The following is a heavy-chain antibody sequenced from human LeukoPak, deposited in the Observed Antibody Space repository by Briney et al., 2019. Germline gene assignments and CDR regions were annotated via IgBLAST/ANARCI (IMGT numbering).Heavy chain of an antibody. V-gene: IGHV3-21*01. D-gene: IGHD2-15*01. CDR2: ISSSSDV. J-gene: IGHJ4*02. Sequence: PGGSLRLSCTASGFTFSSSSMNWVRQAPGKGLEWVSSISSSSDVYYADSVKGRFTISRDNAKNSLYLQMNNLRAEDTAVYYCARELVVKPDLDWWRQGTLVTVSS. CDR3: ARELVVKPDLDW. CDR1: GFTFSSSS.